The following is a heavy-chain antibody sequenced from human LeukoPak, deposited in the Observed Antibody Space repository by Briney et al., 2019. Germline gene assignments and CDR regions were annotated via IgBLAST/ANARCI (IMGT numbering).Heavy chain of an antibody. CDR3: ARGERGDY. Sequence: GGSLRLSCAASGFTFSIYEMNWVRQAPGKGLEWVSYISSIGTTIYYADSVKGRFTISRDNAKNSLYRQMNSLRAEDTAVYYCARGERGDYWGQGTLVTVSS. CDR1: GFTFSIYE. J-gene: IGHJ4*02. V-gene: IGHV3-48*03. CDR2: ISSIGTTI. D-gene: IGHD1-26*01.